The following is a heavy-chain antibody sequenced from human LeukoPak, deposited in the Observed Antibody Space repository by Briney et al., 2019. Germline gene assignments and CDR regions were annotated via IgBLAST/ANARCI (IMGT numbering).Heavy chain of an antibody. CDR2: IHPNSGDT. CDR3: ARGLYYYDSSEFDY. Sequence: ASVKVSCKASEYTFTGYYMQWVRQAPRQGLEWMGWIHPNSGDTNYAQKFQGRVTMTGDTSISTAYMELSRLRSDDTAVYYCARGLYYYDSSEFDYWGQGTLVTVSS. D-gene: IGHD3-22*01. CDR1: EYTFTGYY. V-gene: IGHV1-2*02. J-gene: IGHJ4*02.